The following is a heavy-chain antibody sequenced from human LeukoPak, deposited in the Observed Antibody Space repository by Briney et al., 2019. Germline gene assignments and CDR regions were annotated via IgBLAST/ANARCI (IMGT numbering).Heavy chain of an antibody. CDR2: INHSGST. CDR1: GGSFSGYY. V-gene: IGHV4-34*01. D-gene: IGHD3-10*01. Sequence: SETLSLTCAVYGGSFSGYYWSWLRQPPGKGLEWIGEINHSGSTSYNPSLKSRVTISVDTSKNQFSLKLSSVTAADTAVYYCARGFHYYGSGSYFVYWGQGTLVTVSS. J-gene: IGHJ4*02. CDR3: ARGFHYYGSGSYFVY.